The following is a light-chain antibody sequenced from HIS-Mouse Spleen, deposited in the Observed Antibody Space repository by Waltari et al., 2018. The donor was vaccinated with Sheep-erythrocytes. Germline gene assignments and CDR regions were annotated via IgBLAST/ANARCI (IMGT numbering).Light chain of an antibody. V-gene: IGKV1-9*01. J-gene: IGKJ3*01. CDR3: QQLNSDPFT. Sequence: DIQLTQSPSFLSASVGDRVTITCRASQGISSYLDWYQQKPGKAPKLLIYAASTLQSGVPARFSGSGSGTEFTLTISRLQPEDFATYSCQQLNSDPFTFGPGTKVDIK. CDR2: AAS. CDR1: QGISSY.